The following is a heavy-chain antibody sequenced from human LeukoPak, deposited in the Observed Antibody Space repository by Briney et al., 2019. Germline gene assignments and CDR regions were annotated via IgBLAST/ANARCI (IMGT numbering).Heavy chain of an antibody. CDR2: IYYSGST. D-gene: IGHD2-15*01. CDR1: GASISRSGYQ. CDR3: ARLVVVAATFYYYYGMDV. Sequence: SETLSLTCSVSGASISRSGYQWGWIRQPPGKGLECIGNIYYSGSTYYNPSLKSRVTISVDTSKNQFSLKLSSVTAADTAVYYCARLVVVAATFYYYYGMDVRGQGTTVTVSS. J-gene: IGHJ6*02. V-gene: IGHV4-39*01.